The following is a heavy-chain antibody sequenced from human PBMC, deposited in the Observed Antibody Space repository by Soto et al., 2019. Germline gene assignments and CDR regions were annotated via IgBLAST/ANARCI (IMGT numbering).Heavy chain of an antibody. CDR2: AYHNGLT. Sequence: QVQLQESGPGLVKPSGTLSLTCAVSGDSISTNVWWSWVRHPPGKGLEWIGEAYHNGLTNYNPSLKSRVTMSVDTSKNEVSLKLTSVTAADTAIYYCARDAAVPGESDRFDYWGQGTLVTVSS. CDR3: ARDAAVPGESDRFDY. D-gene: IGHD2-15*01. V-gene: IGHV4-4*02. J-gene: IGHJ4*02. CDR1: GDSISTNVW.